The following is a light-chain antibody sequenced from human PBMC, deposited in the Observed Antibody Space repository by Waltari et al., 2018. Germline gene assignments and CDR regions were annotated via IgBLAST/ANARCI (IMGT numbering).Light chain of an antibody. J-gene: IGLJ1*01. Sequence: NFRLTQPHPVSKSPGKTVTISCTRRCGSNPSTYVHSYHQRPGSSPTTFIYEDNQRPSGVPDRFSGSIDSSSNSASPTISGLKTEDEADYYCQSYDSNNWALVFGTGTKVTVL. V-gene: IGLV6-57*01. CDR1: CGSNPSTY. CDR2: EDN. CDR3: QSYDSNNWALV.